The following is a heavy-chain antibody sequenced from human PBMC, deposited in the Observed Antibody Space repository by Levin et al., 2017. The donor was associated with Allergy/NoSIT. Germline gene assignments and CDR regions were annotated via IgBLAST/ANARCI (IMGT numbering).Heavy chain of an antibody. CDR2: ICGSGDTT. J-gene: IGHJ4*02. V-gene: IGHV3-23*01. Sequence: GGSLRLSCAAPGFILSNHAMSWVRQAPGKGLEWVSVICGSGDTTYYTESVKGRFTISRDNSKNTLYLQMSSLRAEDTAVYYCVKLTGNSCYHPGDYWGQGTLVTVSS. CDR3: VKLTGNSCYHPGDY. D-gene: IGHD3-9*01. CDR1: GFILSNHA.